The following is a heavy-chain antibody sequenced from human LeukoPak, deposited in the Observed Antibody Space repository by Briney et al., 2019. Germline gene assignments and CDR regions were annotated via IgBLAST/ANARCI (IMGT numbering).Heavy chain of an antibody. D-gene: IGHD3-22*01. CDR1: GYTFTDYY. Sequence: ASVKVSCKASGYTFTDYYMHWVRQAPGQGLEWMGRINPNSGGTNYAQKFQGRVTMTRDTSTSTAYMELRSLRSDDTAVYYCARALWYYYDSSGYYRNWFDPWGQGTLVTVSS. V-gene: IGHV1-2*06. J-gene: IGHJ5*02. CDR3: ARALWYYYDSSGYYRNWFDP. CDR2: INPNSGGT.